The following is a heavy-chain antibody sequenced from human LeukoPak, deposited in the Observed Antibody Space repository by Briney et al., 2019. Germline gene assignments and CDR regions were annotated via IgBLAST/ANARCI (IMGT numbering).Heavy chain of an antibody. J-gene: IGHJ4*02. CDR1: GFTFSDYS. V-gene: IGHV3-23*01. Sequence: PGGSLRLSCAASGFTFSDYSLNWVRQGPGKGLEWVSAISVSGNTYHADSVKGRFTISRDSYKNTLYLQMNSLRAEDTAVYYCAKSGYNRFDYWGQGTLVTVSS. CDR2: ISVSGNT. CDR3: AKSGYNRFDY. D-gene: IGHD5-24*01.